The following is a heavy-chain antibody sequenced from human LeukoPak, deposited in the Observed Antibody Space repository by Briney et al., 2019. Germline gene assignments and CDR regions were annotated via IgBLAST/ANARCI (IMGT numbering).Heavy chain of an antibody. J-gene: IGHJ3*01. Sequence: PGGSLRLSCAASGLTVYTNDMSWVRQAPGKRLEWVSILYSGGRTYYGDSVKGRFTISRDNSRNTLYLQMNSLRAEDTAMYYRTKSGPPDPYWGQGTMVTVSS. CDR2: LYSGGRT. D-gene: IGHD1-14*01. CDR1: GLTVYTND. CDR3: TKSGPPDPY. V-gene: IGHV3-53*01.